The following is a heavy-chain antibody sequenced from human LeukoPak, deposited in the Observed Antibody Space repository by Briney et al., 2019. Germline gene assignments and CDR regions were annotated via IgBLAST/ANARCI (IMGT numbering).Heavy chain of an antibody. CDR1: GYTFTSYD. CDR2: MNPNSGNT. J-gene: IGHJ4*02. D-gene: IGHD6-6*01. CDR3: AREPSLNSSSSYNY. Sequence: ASVKVSCKASGYTFTSYDINSVRQATGQGLEWMGWMNPNSGNTGYAQKFQGRVTMTRDTSITTAYMELSSLSSEDTAMYYCAREPSLNSSSSYNYWGQGTLVTVSS. V-gene: IGHV1-8*01.